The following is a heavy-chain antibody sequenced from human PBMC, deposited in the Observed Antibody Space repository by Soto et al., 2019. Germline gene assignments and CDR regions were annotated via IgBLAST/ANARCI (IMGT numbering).Heavy chain of an antibody. CDR2: IVVGSGNT. CDR1: GFTFTSSA. J-gene: IGHJ6*02. D-gene: IGHD3-9*01. Sequence: QMQLVQSGPEVKKPGTSVKVSCKASGFTFTSSAMQWVRQARGQRLEWIGWIVVGSGNTNYAQKFQERVTITRDMSTSTAYMELSSLRSEDTAVYYCAADQRTLLTGYPYGMDVWGQGTTVTVSS. CDR3: AADQRTLLTGYPYGMDV. V-gene: IGHV1-58*02.